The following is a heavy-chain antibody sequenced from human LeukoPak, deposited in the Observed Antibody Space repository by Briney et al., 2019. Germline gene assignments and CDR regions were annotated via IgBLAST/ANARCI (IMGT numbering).Heavy chain of an antibody. Sequence: GESLKISCTGSGYSFTSYWIGWVRQMPGKGLEWMGIIYPGDSDTRYSPSFQGQVTISADKSISTAYLQWSSLKASDTAMYYCARQGPYGSGLSPDAFDIWGQGTMVTVSS. CDR3: ARQGPYGSGLSPDAFDI. V-gene: IGHV5-51*01. CDR1: GYSFTSYW. D-gene: IGHD3-10*01. CDR2: IYPGDSDT. J-gene: IGHJ3*02.